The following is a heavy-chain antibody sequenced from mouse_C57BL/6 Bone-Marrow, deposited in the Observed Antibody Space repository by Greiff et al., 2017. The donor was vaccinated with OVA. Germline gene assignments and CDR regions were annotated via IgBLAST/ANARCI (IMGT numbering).Heavy chain of an antibody. J-gene: IGHJ2*01. V-gene: IGHV14-2*01. CDR1: GFNIKDYY. CDR2: IDPEDGET. CDR3: ARRGDYGSTHFDY. Sequence: EVNLVESGAELVKPGAAVKLSCTASGFNIKDYYMHWVKQRTEQGLEWIGRIDPEDGETKYAPKFQGKATITADTSSNTAYLQLSSLTSEDTAVYYCARRGDYGSTHFDYWGQGTTLTVSS. D-gene: IGHD1-1*01.